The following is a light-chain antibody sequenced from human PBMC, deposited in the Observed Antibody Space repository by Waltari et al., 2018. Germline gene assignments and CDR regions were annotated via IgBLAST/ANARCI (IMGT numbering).Light chain of an antibody. CDR1: ESIDTY. CDR3: QQSYTTPFT. V-gene: IGKV1-39*01. Sequence: DIRMTQSPSSLSASVGDRVTITCRASESIDTYLNWYQHKPGKAPEPLIFAASTLHGGVPSRFSGSGSGTDFTLTISSLQPEDFAAYYCQQSYTTPFTFCPGTNVDSK. CDR2: AAS. J-gene: IGKJ3*01.